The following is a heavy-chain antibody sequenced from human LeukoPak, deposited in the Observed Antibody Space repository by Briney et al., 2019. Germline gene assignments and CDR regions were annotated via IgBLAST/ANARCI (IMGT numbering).Heavy chain of an antibody. D-gene: IGHD4-11*01. CDR1: GFTFSSYG. V-gene: IGHV3-33*01. CDR3: ARSRLHARWYFDY. CDR2: IWYDGSNK. J-gene: IGHJ4*02. Sequence: PGGSLRLSCAASGFTFSSYGMHWVRRAPGKGLEWVAVIWYDGSNKYYAGSVKGRFTISRDNSKNTLYLQMNSLRAEDTAVYYCARSRLHARWYFDYWGQGTLVTVSS.